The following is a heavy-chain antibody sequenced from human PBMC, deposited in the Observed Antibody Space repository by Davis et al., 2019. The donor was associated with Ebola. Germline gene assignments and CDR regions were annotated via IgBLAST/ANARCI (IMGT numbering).Heavy chain of an antibody. CDR3: ATHYDILTGYYPDAFDI. D-gene: IGHD3-9*01. V-gene: IGHV5-51*01. Sequence: GGSLRLSCKSSGHTFSTYWIAWVRQLPGKGLEWMGIVYPDDSETRYGPSFQGQVTLSGDKSLNTAYLQWSSLKASDTAMYYCATHYDILTGYYPDAFDIWGQGTMVTVSS. J-gene: IGHJ3*02. CDR2: VYPDDSET. CDR1: GHTFSTYW.